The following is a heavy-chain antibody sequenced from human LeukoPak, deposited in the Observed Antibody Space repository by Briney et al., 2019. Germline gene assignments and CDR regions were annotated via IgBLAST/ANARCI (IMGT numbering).Heavy chain of an antibody. Sequence: ASVKVSCKASGYTFVSYGINWVRQPHAQGRAWMGWISPYNGKTDYAQKFQGRVTMTTDTSTNIGYMEVRNLTSDDTAVYYCARGRAFCGGDCPSLDALYFYYMDVWGKGTTVTVSS. D-gene: IGHD2-21*02. CDR1: GYTFVSYG. CDR2: ISPYNGKT. CDR3: ARGRAFCGGDCPSLDALYFYYMDV. J-gene: IGHJ6*03. V-gene: IGHV1-18*01.